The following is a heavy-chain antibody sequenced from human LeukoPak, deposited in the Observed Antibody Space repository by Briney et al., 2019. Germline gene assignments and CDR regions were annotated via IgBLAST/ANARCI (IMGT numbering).Heavy chain of an antibody. CDR3: ASGYCSGGSCPVVQGNWFDP. Sequence: PGGSLRLSCAASGFTFSSYWMHWVRQAPGKGLVWVSRINSDGSSTSYADSVKGRFTISRDNAKNTLYLQMNSLRAEDTAVYYCASGYCSGGSCPVVQGNWFDPWGPGTLVTVSS. D-gene: IGHD2-15*01. CDR1: GFTFSSYW. V-gene: IGHV3-74*01. J-gene: IGHJ5*02. CDR2: INSDGSST.